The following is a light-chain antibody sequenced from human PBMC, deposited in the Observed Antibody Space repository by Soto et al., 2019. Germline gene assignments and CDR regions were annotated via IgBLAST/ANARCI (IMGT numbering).Light chain of an antibody. CDR3: MHSIAWPWT. CDR2: NIS. V-gene: IGKV2-30*01. CDR1: RSLVYRDGNTY. Sequence: DAVLAQSPLSLSVTLGQPASISCRSSRSLVYRDGNTYLDWFQQRQGQSPRRLIDNISNRASGVPDRFSGRGAGTDFTLEISRVEAEDVGIYYCMHSIAWPWTLDQGTKVEIK. J-gene: IGKJ1*01.